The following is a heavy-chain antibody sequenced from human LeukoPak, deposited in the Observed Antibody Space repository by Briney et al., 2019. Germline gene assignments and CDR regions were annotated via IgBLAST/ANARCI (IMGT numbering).Heavy chain of an antibody. CDR2: IYTSGST. D-gene: IGHD5-24*01. V-gene: IGHV4-61*02. Sequence: PSETLSLTCTVSGGSISSGSYYWSWIRQPAGKGLEWIGRIYTSGSTNYNPSLKSRVTISVDTSKNQFSLKLSSVTAADTAVYSCARVEMASMRAFDIWGQGTMVTVSS. J-gene: IGHJ3*02. CDR1: GGSISSGSYY. CDR3: ARVEMASMRAFDI.